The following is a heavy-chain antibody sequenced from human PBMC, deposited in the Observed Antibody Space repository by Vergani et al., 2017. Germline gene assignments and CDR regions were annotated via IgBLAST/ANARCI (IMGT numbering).Heavy chain of an antibody. CDR2: IYYSGST. V-gene: IGHV4-39*01. J-gene: IGHJ4*02. CDR1: GGSISSSSYY. Sequence: QLQLQESGPGLVKPSETLSLTCTVSGGSISSSSYYWGWIRQPPGKGLEWIGSIYYSGSTYYNPSLKSRVTISVDTSKNQFSLKLSSVTAADTAVYYCARSGSYYNPYYFDYWGQGTLVTVSS. D-gene: IGHD3-10*01. CDR3: ARSGSYYNPYYFDY.